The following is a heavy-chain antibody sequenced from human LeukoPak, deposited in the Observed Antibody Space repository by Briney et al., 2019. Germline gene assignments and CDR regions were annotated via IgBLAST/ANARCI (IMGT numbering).Heavy chain of an antibody. D-gene: IGHD3-22*01. CDR1: GFTIISYA. CDR2: VSGTADNT. CDR3: AKATYYYDSYGYNGVFDY. J-gene: IGHJ4*02. Sequence: GGSLRLSCEASGFTIISYAMSWVRQAPGKGMEWVSAVSGTADNTYYAESVRGRFTISRDNSKNTFYLQMNSLRAEDAAVYFCAKATYYYDSYGYNGVFDYWGQGTLVTLSS. V-gene: IGHV3-23*01.